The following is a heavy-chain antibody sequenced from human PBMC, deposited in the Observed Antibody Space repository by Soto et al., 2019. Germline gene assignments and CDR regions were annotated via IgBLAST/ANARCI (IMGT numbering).Heavy chain of an antibody. D-gene: IGHD3-16*01. V-gene: IGHV1-18*01. CDR3: AGDAQGVFLHY. J-gene: IGHJ4*02. CDR2: ISAYNGNT. Sequence: QVQLVQSGAEVKKPGASVKVSCKASGYTFTSYGISWGRQAPGQGLEWMGWISAYNGNTNYAQKLQGRVTMTTDTSTSTAYMQLRRLRSNETAVYYCAGDAQGVFLHYWGQGTLVTVSS. CDR1: GYTFTSYG.